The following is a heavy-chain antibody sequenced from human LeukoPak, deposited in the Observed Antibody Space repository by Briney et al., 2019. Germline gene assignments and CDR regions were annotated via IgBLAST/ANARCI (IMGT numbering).Heavy chain of an antibody. V-gene: IGHV4-34*01. Sequence: SETLSLTCAVYGGSFSGYYWSWIRQPPGKGLEWIGSIYYSGSTYYTPSLKSRVTVSVDTSKNQFSLKLSSVTAADTAVYYCARFWSGYYSFDYWGQGTLVTVSS. CDR1: GGSFSGYY. CDR3: ARFWSGYYSFDY. J-gene: IGHJ4*02. CDR2: IYYSGST. D-gene: IGHD3-3*01.